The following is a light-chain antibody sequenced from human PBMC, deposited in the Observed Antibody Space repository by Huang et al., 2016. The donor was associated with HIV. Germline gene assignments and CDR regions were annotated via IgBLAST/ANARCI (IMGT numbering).Light chain of an antibody. V-gene: IGKV3-20*01. CDR3: QHYGTSPLT. CDR2: AAS. CDR1: RSVSSRF. J-gene: IGKJ4*01. Sequence: EIVLTQSPGTLSLSPGERATLSCRASRSVSSRFLAWFQQRPGQAPRLLIYAASSRATDIPDRFSGSGSGTDFTLTISRLEAEDFAVYYCQHYGTSPLTFGGGTNVEIK.